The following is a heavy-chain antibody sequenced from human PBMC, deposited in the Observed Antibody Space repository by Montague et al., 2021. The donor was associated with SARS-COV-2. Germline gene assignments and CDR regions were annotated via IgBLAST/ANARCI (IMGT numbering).Heavy chain of an antibody. D-gene: IGHD3-10*01. V-gene: IGHV4-39*01. J-gene: IGHJ3*02. CDR1: GGSVSSSSYY. CDR2: INYTGST. Sequence: SETLSLTCTVSGGSVSSSSYYWGWMRQPPGKELVWIGSINYTGSTYYNPSLKSRVTISANKTKNQFSLKLSTATAADAYVYYCARHITGSGDAFDIWGQGTMVTVSS. CDR3: ARHITGSGDAFDI.